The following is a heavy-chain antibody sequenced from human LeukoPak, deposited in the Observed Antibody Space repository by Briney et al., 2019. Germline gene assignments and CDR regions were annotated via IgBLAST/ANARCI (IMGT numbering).Heavy chain of an antibody. CDR1: GGSISSYY. CDR3: ARVDYGSGSFPQFDP. D-gene: IGHD3-10*01. CDR2: IYYSGST. V-gene: IGHV4-59*01. J-gene: IGHJ5*02. Sequence: SETLSLTCTVSGGSISSYYWSWIRQPPGKGLEWIGYIYYSGSTNYNPSLKSRVTISVDTSKNRFSLKLSSVTAADTAVYYCARVDYGSGSFPQFDPWGQGTLVTVSS.